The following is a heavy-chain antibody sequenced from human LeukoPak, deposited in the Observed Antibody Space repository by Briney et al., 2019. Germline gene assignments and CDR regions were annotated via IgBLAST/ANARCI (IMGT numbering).Heavy chain of an antibody. Sequence: TGGSLRLSCAASGFTFSSYAMHWVRQAPGKGLEWVAVISYDGSNKYYADSVKGRFTISRDNSKNTLYLQMNSLRAEDTAVYYCARDIQVEVTMRYYYYGMDVWGQGTTVTVSS. CDR3: ARDIQVEVTMRYYYYGMDV. J-gene: IGHJ6*02. V-gene: IGHV3-30*04. CDR1: GFTFSSYA. CDR2: ISYDGSNK. D-gene: IGHD2-21*02.